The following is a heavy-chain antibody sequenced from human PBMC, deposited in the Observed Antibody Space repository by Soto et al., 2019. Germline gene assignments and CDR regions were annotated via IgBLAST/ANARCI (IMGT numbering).Heavy chain of an antibody. D-gene: IGHD1-26*01. CDR3: ARGREYSGSFYYYYYYGMDV. Sequence: SETLSLTCAVYGGSFSGYYWSWIRQPPGKGLEWIGEINHSGSTNYNPSLKSRVTISVDTSKNQFSLKLSSVTAADTAVYYCARGREYSGSFYYYYYYGMDVWGQGTTVTVSS. CDR2: INHSGST. CDR1: GGSFSGYY. J-gene: IGHJ6*02. V-gene: IGHV4-34*01.